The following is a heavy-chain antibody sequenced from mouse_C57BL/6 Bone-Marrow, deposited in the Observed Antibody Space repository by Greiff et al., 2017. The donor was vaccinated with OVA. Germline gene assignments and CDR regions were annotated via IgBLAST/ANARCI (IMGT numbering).Heavy chain of an antibody. CDR2: IHPNSGST. CDR1: GYTFTSYW. CDR3: ERDWDWYFDV. J-gene: IGHJ1*03. D-gene: IGHD4-1*01. V-gene: IGHV1-64*01. Sequence: VKLQQPGAELVKPGASVKLSCKASGYTFTSYWMHWVKQRPGQGLEWIGMIHPNSGSTNYNEKFKSKATLTVDKSSSTAYMQLSSLTSEDSAVYYCERDWDWYFDVWGTGTTVTVSS.